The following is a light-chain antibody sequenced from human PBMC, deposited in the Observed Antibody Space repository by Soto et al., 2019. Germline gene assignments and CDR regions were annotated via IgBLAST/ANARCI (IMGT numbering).Light chain of an antibody. CDR3: QQYNSYSYT. Sequence: DIQMTQSPSTLSASVGDRVTITCRASQSISSWLAWYQQKPGKAPKLLIYDASSLESGGPSRFSGSGSGTEFTLTISSLQPDDFATYYCQQYNSYSYTLGQGTKLEMK. J-gene: IGKJ2*01. CDR1: QSISSW. CDR2: DAS. V-gene: IGKV1-5*01.